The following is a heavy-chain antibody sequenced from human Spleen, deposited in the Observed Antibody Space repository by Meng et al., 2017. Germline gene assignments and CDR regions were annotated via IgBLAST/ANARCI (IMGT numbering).Heavy chain of an antibody. J-gene: IGHJ4*03. V-gene: IGHV3-9*01. CDR2: ISWNSGSI. Sequence: SLKISCAASGFTFDDYAMHWVRQAPGKGLEWVSGISWNSGSIGYADSVKGRFTISRDNAKNSLYLQMNSLRAEDTALYYCAKGSSTVTRTDFDYWGQGTTVTVSS. CDR1: GFTFDDYA. CDR3: AKGSSTVTRTDFDY. D-gene: IGHD4-17*01.